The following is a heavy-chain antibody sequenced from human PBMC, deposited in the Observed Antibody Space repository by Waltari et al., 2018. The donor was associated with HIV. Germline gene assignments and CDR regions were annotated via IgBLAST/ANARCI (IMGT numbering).Heavy chain of an antibody. J-gene: IGHJ4*02. CDR3: ASPSNRWYYYDSSGYQPFDY. Sequence: QVQLVQSGAEVKKPGYSVKVSCKASGGTFRTYDPSGVRRAPGTGVGWMGRIIPILGIANYAQKFQGRVTITADKSTSTAYMELSSLRSEDTAVYYCASPSNRWYYYDSSGYQPFDYWGQGTLVTVSS. CDR2: IIPILGIA. D-gene: IGHD3-22*01. V-gene: IGHV1-69*04. CDR1: GGTFRTYD.